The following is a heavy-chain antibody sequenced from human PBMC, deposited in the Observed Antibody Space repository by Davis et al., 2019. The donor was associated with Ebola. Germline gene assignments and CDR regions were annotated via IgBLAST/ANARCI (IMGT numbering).Heavy chain of an antibody. V-gene: IGHV3-23*01. CDR2: ISGSGGST. CDR3: AKEDSSGWYSNYYYGMDV. CDR1: GFTFSSYA. Sequence: PSETLSLTCAASGFTFSSYAMSWVRQAPGKGLEWVSAISGSGGSTYYADSVKGRFTISRDNSKNTLYLQMNSLRAEDTAVYYCAKEDSSGWYSNYYYGMDVWGQGTTVTVSS. J-gene: IGHJ6*02. D-gene: IGHD6-19*01.